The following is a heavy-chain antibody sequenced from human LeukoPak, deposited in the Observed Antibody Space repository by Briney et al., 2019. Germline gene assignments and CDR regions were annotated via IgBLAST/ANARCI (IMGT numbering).Heavy chain of an antibody. CDR2: IYYSGGT. V-gene: IGHV4-59*08. J-gene: IGHJ3*02. D-gene: IGHD5-24*01. CDR3: ARHVTISGPYDASDI. Sequence: SETLSLTCTVSGDSISSYYWSWIRQPPGKGLEWIGYIYYSGGTDYNPSLKSRVTISVDTSKNQFSLKLRSVTAADTAVYYCARHVTISGPYDASDIWGQGTMVIVSP. CDR1: GDSISSYY.